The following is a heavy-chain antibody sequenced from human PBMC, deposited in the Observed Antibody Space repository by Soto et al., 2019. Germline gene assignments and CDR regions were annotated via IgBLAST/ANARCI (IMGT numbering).Heavy chain of an antibody. CDR3: ASELLYGY. CDR1: GFTFRTAW. V-gene: IGHV3-74*01. Sequence: PGGSLRLSCVASGFTFRTAWMHWVRQAPGKGLVWVARMNSDGSTISCADSVKGRFTISRDNAKNTLFLQMNSLRVEDTALYYCASELLYGYWGQGTLVTVSS. CDR2: MNSDGSTI. D-gene: IGHD2-2*02. J-gene: IGHJ4*02.